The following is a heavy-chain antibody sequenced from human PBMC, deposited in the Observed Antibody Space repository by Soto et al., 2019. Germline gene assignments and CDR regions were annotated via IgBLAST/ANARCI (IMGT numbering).Heavy chain of an antibody. J-gene: IGHJ3*01. CDR3: VKDRRFLEAWGAFDV. CDR1: GFTFDDYA. CDR2: ISWNSEVK. D-gene: IGHD3-3*01. Sequence: EMQLVESGGGLVQPGRSLRLSCAASGFTFDDYAMHWVRQVPGKGLEWVSGISWNSEVKLYADTTKGRFAISRDNAKNSLYLQIDGLGVGDTAFYYCVKDRRFLEAWGAFDVWGQGTLVTVSS. V-gene: IGHV3-9*01.